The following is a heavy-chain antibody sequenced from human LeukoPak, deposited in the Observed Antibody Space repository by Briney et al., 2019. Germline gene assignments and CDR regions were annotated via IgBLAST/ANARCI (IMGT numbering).Heavy chain of an antibody. CDR2: IIPILGIA. J-gene: IGHJ6*02. Sequence: GASVKVSCKASGGTFSSYAISWVRQAPGQGLEWMGRIIPILGIANYAQKFQGRVTITADKSTSTAYMELSSLRSEDTAVYYCARVLYYDSRDYYGMDVWGQGTTVTVSS. D-gene: IGHD3-22*01. CDR3: ARVLYYDSRDYYGMDV. V-gene: IGHV1-69*04. CDR1: GGTFSSYA.